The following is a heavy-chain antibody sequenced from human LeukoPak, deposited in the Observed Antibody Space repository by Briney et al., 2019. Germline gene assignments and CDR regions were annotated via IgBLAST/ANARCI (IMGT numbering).Heavy chain of an antibody. D-gene: IGHD1-7*01. J-gene: IGHJ4*02. Sequence: GGSLRLSCAASGFTFSSYAMSWVRQVPGKGLEWVSGTNRRGDITGYADFVKGRFTISRDNAKNSLYLQMNSLRVEDTALYHCARKGLGGELGGFDSWGQGTLVTVSS. CDR3: ARKGLGGELGGFDS. CDR2: TNRRGDIT. V-gene: IGHV3-20*01. CDR1: GFTFSSYA.